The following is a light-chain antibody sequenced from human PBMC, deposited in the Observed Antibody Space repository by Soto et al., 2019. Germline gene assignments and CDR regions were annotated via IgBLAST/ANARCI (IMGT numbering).Light chain of an antibody. CDR1: SSDVGGYNY. CDR3: SSYTSSSTLGVV. J-gene: IGLJ2*01. V-gene: IGLV2-14*01. CDR2: DVS. Sequence: QSALTQPASVSGSPGQSITISCTGTSSDVGGYNYVSWYQQHPGKAPKLMIYDVSNRPSGVSNRFSGSKSGNTASLTISGLKAEHEADYYCSSYTSSSTLGVVFGGGTKLTV.